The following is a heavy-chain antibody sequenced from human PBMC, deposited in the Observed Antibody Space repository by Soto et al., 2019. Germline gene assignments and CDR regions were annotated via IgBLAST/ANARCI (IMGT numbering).Heavy chain of an antibody. CDR1: GGSISSDY. D-gene: IGHD3-10*01. CDR3: ARRRGHYDSGSYYRHGWFDP. V-gene: IGHV4-59*08. CDR2: IYSSGST. Sequence: SETLSLTCTVSGGSISSDYWSWIRQPPGKGMEWIGHIYSSGSTIHNPSLKSRVTISVDTAKNQFSLRLSAVTAADTAVYYCARRRGHYDSGSYYRHGWFDPWGQGTLVTVS. J-gene: IGHJ5*02.